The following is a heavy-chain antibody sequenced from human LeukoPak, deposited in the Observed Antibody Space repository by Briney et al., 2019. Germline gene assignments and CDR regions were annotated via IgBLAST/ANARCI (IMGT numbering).Heavy chain of an antibody. Sequence: PGGSLRLSCAASEFTFSSHSMNWVRQAPGRGLEWVSSISRSGGSIYYADSLKGRFTISRDNAKNSLYLQMNSLRAEDTAVYFCARSLKVSAALDVFDIWGQRTMVTASS. D-gene: IGHD2-2*01. CDR2: ISRSGGSI. V-gene: IGHV3-21*01. J-gene: IGHJ3*02. CDR3: ARSLKVSAALDVFDI. CDR1: EFTFSSHS.